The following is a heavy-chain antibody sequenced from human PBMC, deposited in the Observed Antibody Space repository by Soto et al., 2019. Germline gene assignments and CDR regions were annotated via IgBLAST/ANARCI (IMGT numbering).Heavy chain of an antibody. J-gene: IGHJ4*02. CDR3: AHRADSSSSNPHFDY. D-gene: IGHD6-6*01. CDR2: IYWNDDK. Sequence: QITLKESGPTLVKPTQTLTLTCTFSGFSLSTSGVGVGWIRQPPGKALEWLALIYWNDDKRYSPSLKSRLTTTKDTSKNQVVLTMTNMDPVDTATYYCAHRADSSSSNPHFDYWGQGTLVTVSS. V-gene: IGHV2-5*01. CDR1: GFSLSTSGVG.